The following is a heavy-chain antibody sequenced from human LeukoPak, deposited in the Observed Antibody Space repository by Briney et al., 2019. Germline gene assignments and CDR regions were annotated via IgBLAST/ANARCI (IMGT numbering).Heavy chain of an antibody. J-gene: IGHJ4*02. CDR3: ARVSDCRTSWCLARGDFYIDL. V-gene: IGHV3-13*01. Sequence: GGSPRLSYAASGFTFSTYDMLWVLQVTGKGLEWVSGIGVSGDTYYSDSVKGRFTVSRESAENSPYLQMNNLRVGDTAIYYCARVSDCRTSWCLARGDFYIDLWGQGTLVTVSS. D-gene: IGHD2-21*02. CDR1: GFTFSTYD. CDR2: IGVSGDT.